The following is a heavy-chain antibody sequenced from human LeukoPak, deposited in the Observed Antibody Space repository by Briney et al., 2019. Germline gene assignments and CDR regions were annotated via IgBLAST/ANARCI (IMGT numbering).Heavy chain of an antibody. CDR3: ARDSPPYSSSGYQRYYYYYMDV. V-gene: IGHV7-4-1*02. Sequence: ASVKVSCKASGYTFTSYAMNWVRQAPGQGLEWMGWINTNTGNPTYAQGFTGRFVFSLDTSVSTAYLQISSLKAEDTAVYYCARDSPPYSSSGYQRYYYYYMDVWGKGTTVTVSS. D-gene: IGHD6-13*01. CDR2: INTNTGNP. CDR1: GYTFTSYA. J-gene: IGHJ6*03.